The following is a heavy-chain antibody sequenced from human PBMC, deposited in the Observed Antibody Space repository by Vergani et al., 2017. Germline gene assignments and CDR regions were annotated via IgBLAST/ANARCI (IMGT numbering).Heavy chain of an antibody. CDR1: GFTFSSYA. J-gene: IGHJ4*02. D-gene: IGHD5-12*01. Sequence: EVQLLESGGGLVQPVGSLRLSCAASGFTFSSYAMSWVRQAPGKGLEWVSDISGSGGSTYYADSVKGRFTISRDNSKNTLYLQMNSLRAEDTAVYYCAKDPVAKPYYFDYWGQGTLVTVSS. CDR2: ISGSGGST. CDR3: AKDPVAKPYYFDY. V-gene: IGHV3-23*01.